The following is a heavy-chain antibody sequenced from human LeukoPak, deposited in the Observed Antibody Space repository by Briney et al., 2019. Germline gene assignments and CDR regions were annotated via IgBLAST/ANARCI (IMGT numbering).Heavy chain of an antibody. J-gene: IGHJ4*02. CDR1: GGSISIYY. Sequence: KTSETLSLTCTVSGGSISIYYWSWIRQPPGKGLEWIGYIYYSGSTNYNPSLKSRVTISVDTSKNQFSLKLSSVTATGTPVYYCLSHGGGGNLHWGQGTLVTVSS. CDR2: IYYSGST. D-gene: IGHD1-26*01. CDR3: LSHGGGGNLH. V-gene: IGHV4-59*01.